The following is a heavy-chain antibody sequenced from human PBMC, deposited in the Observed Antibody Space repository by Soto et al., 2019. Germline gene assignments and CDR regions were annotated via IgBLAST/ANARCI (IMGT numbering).Heavy chain of an antibody. Sequence: SVKVSCKASGGTFSSYAISWVRQAPGQGLEWMGGIIPIFGTANYAQKFQGRVTITADESTSTAYMELSSLRSEDTAVYYCARSEVVNDAFDIWGQGTMVTVSS. CDR1: GGTFSSYA. CDR3: ARSEVVNDAFDI. D-gene: IGHD3-22*01. CDR2: IIPIFGTA. J-gene: IGHJ3*02. V-gene: IGHV1-69*13.